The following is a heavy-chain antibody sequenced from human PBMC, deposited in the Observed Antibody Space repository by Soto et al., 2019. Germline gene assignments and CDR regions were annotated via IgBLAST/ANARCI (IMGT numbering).Heavy chain of an antibody. CDR2: MNPNSGNT. CDR3: AAYWNLDHMDV. J-gene: IGHJ6*03. V-gene: IGHV1-8*02. Sequence: ASVKVSCKASGGTFSSYTISWVRQAPGQGLEWMGWMNPNSGNTGYAQKFQGRVTMTRNTSISTAYMELSSLRSEDTAVYYCAAYWNLDHMDVWGKGTTVTVSS. D-gene: IGHD1-1*01. CDR1: GGTFSSYT.